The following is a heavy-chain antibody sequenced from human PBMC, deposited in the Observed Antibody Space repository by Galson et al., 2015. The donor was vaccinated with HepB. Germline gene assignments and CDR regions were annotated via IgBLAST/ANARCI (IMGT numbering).Heavy chain of an antibody. CDR1: GYTLTELS. CDR3: ATTIRYFDWANFDY. J-gene: IGHJ4*02. V-gene: IGHV1-24*01. Sequence: SVKVSCKVSGYTLTELSMHWVRQAPGKGLEWMGGFDPEDGETIYAQKFQGRVTMTEDTSTDTAYMELSSLRSEDTAVYYCATTIRYFDWANFDYWGQGTLVTVSS. D-gene: IGHD3-9*01. CDR2: FDPEDGET.